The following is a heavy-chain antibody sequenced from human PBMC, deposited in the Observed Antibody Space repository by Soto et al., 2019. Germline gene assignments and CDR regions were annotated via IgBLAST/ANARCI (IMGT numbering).Heavy chain of an antibody. V-gene: IGHV3-21*01. CDR2: ISSSSSYI. D-gene: IGHD2-15*01. J-gene: IGHJ4*02. CDR1: GFTFSSYS. Sequence: PGGSLRLSCAASGFTFSSYSMNWVRQAPGKGLEWVSSISSSSSYIYYADSVKGRFTISRDNAKNSLYLQMNSLRAEDTAVYYCARGRSLTPGNRGHFDYWGQGTLVTVSS. CDR3: ARGRSLTPGNRGHFDY.